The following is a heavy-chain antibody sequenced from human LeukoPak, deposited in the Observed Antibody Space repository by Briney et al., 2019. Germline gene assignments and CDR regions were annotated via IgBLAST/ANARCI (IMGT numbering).Heavy chain of an antibody. D-gene: IGHD3-10*01. CDR3: ARLRVRGVIISRLEYFQH. CDR2: IYYSGST. J-gene: IGHJ1*01. V-gene: IGHV4-39*01. Sequence: PSETLSLTCTVSGGSISSSSYYWGWIRQPPGKGLEWIGSIYYSGSTYYNPSLKSRVTISVDTSKNQFSLKLSSVTAADTAVYYCARLRVRGVIISRLEYFQHWGQGTLVTVSS. CDR1: GGSISSSSYY.